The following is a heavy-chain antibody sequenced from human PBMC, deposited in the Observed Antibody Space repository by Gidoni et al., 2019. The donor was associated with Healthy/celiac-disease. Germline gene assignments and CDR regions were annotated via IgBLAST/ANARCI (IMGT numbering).Heavy chain of an antibody. J-gene: IGHJ4*02. CDR3: ARQSGSYYLFDY. CDR2: IYYSGST. V-gene: IGHV4-39*01. CDR1: GGSISSSSYY. Sequence: QLQLQESGPGLVKPSETLSLTCTVSGGSISSSSYYWGWIRQPPGKGLEWIGSIYYSGSTYYNPSLKSRVTISVDTSKNQFSLKLSSVTAADTAVYYCARQSGSYYLFDYWGQGTLVTVSS. D-gene: IGHD1-26*01.